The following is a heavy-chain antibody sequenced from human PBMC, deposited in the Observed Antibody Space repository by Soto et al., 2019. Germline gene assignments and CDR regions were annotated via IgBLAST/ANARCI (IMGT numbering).Heavy chain of an antibody. Sequence: ETLSLTCAVHGGSFSGFYWTWIRQPPGKGLEWIGEINHSGSSNYNPPLKSRVTMSLDTSRNQFSLSLNSVTAADTAVYYCARMAGPWYFDLWGRGTLVTVSS. J-gene: IGHJ2*01. CDR2: INHSGSS. CDR1: GGSFSGFY. V-gene: IGHV4-34*01. CDR3: ARMAGPWYFDL.